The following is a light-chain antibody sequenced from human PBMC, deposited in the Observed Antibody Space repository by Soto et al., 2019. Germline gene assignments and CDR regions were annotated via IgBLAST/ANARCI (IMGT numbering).Light chain of an antibody. CDR1: QSVGSTY. J-gene: IGKJ1*01. Sequence: EIVLTQSPGTLSLSPGESATLSCRASQSVGSTYLAWYLQTPGQAPRLLIYGTSNRATGIPDRFSGSGSGTDFTLTINRLEPEDFAMYYCQHYGSSPATFGQGTTVEVQ. V-gene: IGKV3-20*01. CDR3: QHYGSSPAT. CDR2: GTS.